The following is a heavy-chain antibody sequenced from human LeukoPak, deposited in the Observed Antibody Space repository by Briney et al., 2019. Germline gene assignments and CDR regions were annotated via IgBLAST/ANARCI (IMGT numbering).Heavy chain of an antibody. CDR3: ATGETGSTLGGY. D-gene: IGHD1-1*01. CDR1: GGPLSAYY. V-gene: IGHV4-59*03. J-gene: IGHJ4*02. CDR2: IYDNGNT. Sequence: PSETLSLTCTVSGGPLSAYYCSWIRQPPGKGLGWIGYIYDNGNTNYNPSLKSRVTISVDTTKNQCSLKLSSVTAADTAVYYCATGETGSTLGGYWGQGTLVTVSS.